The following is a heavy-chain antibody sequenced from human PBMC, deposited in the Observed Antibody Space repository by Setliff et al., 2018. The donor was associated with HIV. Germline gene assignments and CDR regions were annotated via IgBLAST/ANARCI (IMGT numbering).Heavy chain of an antibody. D-gene: IGHD4-17*01. J-gene: IGHJ3*01. CDR1: GASISSHY. Sequence: SETLSLTCTVSGASISSHYWSWIRQPPGKGLEWIGYIYFSGTTNYNPSLKSRVSISVNKPRNQFSLKLSSVTAADTAVYYCVGDPKTTTQVAFDFWGQGTMVTVSS. CDR3: VGDPKTTTQVAFDF. V-gene: IGHV4-59*11. CDR2: IYFSGTT.